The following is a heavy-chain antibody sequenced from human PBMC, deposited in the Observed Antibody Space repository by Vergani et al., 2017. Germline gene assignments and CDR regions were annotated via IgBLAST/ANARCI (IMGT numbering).Heavy chain of an antibody. D-gene: IGHD2-15*01. J-gene: IGHJ4*02. CDR1: GESFSSFY. Sequence: QVQLQQWGAGLLKPSGTLSLTCAVFGESFSSFYWSWIRQPPGKGLEWIGHIHTGGSTDLNPSFKSRVSISVDTSKSQFSLKLNSVTVADTAVYYCARSRPYCTSGSCPAIWGQGTLVTVSS. CDR3: ARSRPYCTSGSCPAI. V-gene: IGHV4-59*10. CDR2: IHTGGST.